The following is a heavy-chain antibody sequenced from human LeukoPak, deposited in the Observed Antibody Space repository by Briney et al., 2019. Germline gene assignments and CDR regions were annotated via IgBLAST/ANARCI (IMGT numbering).Heavy chain of an antibody. CDR1: GFTFSSYW. V-gene: IGHV3-7*03. D-gene: IGHD2/OR15-2a*01. J-gene: IGHJ3*02. Sequence: GGSLRLSCAASGFTFSSYWMNWARQAPGKGLEWVASINHNGNVNYYVDSVKGRFTISRDNAKNSLYLQMSNLRAEDTAVYYCARDILSQGPDAFDIWGQGTMVTVSS. CDR3: ARDILSQGPDAFDI. CDR2: INHNGNVN.